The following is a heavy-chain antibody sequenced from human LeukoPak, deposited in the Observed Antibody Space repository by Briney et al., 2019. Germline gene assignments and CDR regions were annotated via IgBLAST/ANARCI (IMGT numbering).Heavy chain of an antibody. D-gene: IGHD6-13*01. CDR1: GFTFSSYA. V-gene: IGHV3-23*01. Sequence: GGSLRLSCAVSGFTFSSYAMSWVRQAPGKGLEWVSSICGSGGSIYNADSVKGRFTTSRDNSKSTLYLQMNSLRAEDTALYYCAKAYSSSWNRGNDAFDIWGQGTMVTVSS. J-gene: IGHJ3*02. CDR3: AKAYSSSWNRGNDAFDI. CDR2: ICGSGGSI.